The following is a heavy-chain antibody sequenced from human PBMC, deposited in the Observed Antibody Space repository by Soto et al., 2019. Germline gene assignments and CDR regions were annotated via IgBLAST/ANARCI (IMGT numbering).Heavy chain of an antibody. V-gene: IGHV4-31*03. J-gene: IGHJ6*02. Sequence: RSLTCTVSGGSISSGGYYWSWIRQHPGKGLEWIGYIYYSGSTYYNPSLKSRVTISVDTSKNQFSLKLSSVTAADTAVYYCARDVGGTSYAGVAGGMDVWGQGTTVTVSS. D-gene: IGHD2-15*01. CDR2: IYYSGST. CDR3: ARDVGGTSYAGVAGGMDV. CDR1: GGSISSGGYY.